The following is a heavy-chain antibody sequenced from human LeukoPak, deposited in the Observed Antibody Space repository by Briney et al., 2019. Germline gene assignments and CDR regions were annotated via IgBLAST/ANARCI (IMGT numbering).Heavy chain of an antibody. CDR1: GFTFSGYA. V-gene: IGHV3-30-3*01. CDR3: ARDRAGYYGPWGY. CDR2: ISYDGSNK. J-gene: IGHJ4*02. D-gene: IGHD3-10*01. Sequence: GGSLRLSCAASGFTFSGYAMHWVRQAPGKGLEWVAVISYDGSNKYYADSVKGRFTISRDNSKNTLYLQMNSLRAEDTAVYYCARDRAGYYGPWGYWGQGTLVTVSS.